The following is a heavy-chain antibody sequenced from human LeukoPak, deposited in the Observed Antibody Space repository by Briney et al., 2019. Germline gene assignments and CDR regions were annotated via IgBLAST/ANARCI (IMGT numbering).Heavy chain of an antibody. CDR2: MNPNSGNT. Sequence: ASVKVSCKASGYTFTSYDINWVRQATGQGLEWMGWMNPNSGNTGYAQKFQGRVTMTRNTSISTAYMELSSLRSEDTAVNYCARGRRDSSGYYYVFYLDYWGQGTLVTVSS. V-gene: IGHV1-8*01. J-gene: IGHJ4*02. CDR3: ARGRRDSSGYYYVFYLDY. D-gene: IGHD3-22*01. CDR1: GYTFTSYD.